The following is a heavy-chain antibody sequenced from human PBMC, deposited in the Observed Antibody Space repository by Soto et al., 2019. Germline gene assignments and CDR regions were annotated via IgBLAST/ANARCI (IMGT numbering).Heavy chain of an antibody. CDR2: IYYSGST. CDR1: GGSISSYY. Sequence: SETLSLTCTVSGGSISSYYWSWIRQPPGKGLEWIGYIYYSGSTNYNPSLKSRVTISVDTSKNQFSLKLSSVTAADTAVYYCARASHDYGGNSAFLDYWGQGTLVTVSS. J-gene: IGHJ4*02. V-gene: IGHV4-59*01. CDR3: ARASHDYGGNSAFLDY. D-gene: IGHD4-17*01.